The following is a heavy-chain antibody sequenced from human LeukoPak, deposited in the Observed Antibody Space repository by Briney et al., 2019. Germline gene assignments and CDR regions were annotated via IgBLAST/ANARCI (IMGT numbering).Heavy chain of an antibody. V-gene: IGHV3-23*01. CDR1: GLTFNNYA. CDR3: AKRDSSGYSHYFDY. Sequence: QTGGSLRLSCAASGLTFNNYAMSWVRQAPGKGLEWVSAISGSGMTTYYADSVKGRFTISRDNSKNTLYMQMNSLRAEDTAVYYCAKRDSSGYSHYFDYWGQGTLVTVSS. J-gene: IGHJ4*02. CDR2: ISGSGMTT. D-gene: IGHD3-22*01.